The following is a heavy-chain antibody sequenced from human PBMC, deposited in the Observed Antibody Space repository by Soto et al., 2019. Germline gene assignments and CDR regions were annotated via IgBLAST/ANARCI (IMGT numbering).Heavy chain of an antibody. J-gene: IGHJ6*02. CDR3: AKDGSTGRQHYYGMDF. Sequence: GGSLRLSCEASGFTFSEYVMNWVRQGPGKGLEWVSTIGRGDDKYYADSVKGRFTISRDTSKNTLFLQMNSLRAEDTALYFCAKDGSTGRQHYYGMDFSGQGPTVSLSS. D-gene: IGHD6-6*01. CDR1: GFTFSEYV. CDR2: IGRGDDK. V-gene: IGHV3-23*01.